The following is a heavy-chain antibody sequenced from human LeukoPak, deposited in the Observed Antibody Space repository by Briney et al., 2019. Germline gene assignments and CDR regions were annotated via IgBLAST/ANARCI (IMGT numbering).Heavy chain of an antibody. D-gene: IGHD3-10*01. CDR2: IIPILGIA. Sequence: GPSVKVSCKASGGTFSSYTISWVRQAPGQGLEWMGRIIPILGIANYAQKFQGRVTITADKSTSTAYMEQSSLRSEDTAVYYCARDRSSGSYLSYGMDVWGQGTTVTVSS. V-gene: IGHV1-69*04. CDR1: GGTFSSYT. CDR3: ARDRSSGSYLSYGMDV. J-gene: IGHJ6*02.